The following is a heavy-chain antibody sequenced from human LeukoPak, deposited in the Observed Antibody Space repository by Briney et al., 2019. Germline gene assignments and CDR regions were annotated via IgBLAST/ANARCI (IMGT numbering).Heavy chain of an antibody. J-gene: IGHJ3*02. D-gene: IGHD6-13*01. Sequence: ASVKVSFKTSGYTFTGYYIHWVRQAPGQGLEWMGWFNPNSGDTNYAQKFQGRVNMTRDTSISASYMELTRLTSDNTAVYYCARGSPNSWTTFDIWGQGTMVTVSS. CDR2: FNPNSGDT. CDR3: ARGSPNSWTTFDI. V-gene: IGHV1-2*02. CDR1: GYTFTGYY.